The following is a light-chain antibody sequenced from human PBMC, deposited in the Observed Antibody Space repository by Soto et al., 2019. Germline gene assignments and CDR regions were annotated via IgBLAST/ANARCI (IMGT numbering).Light chain of an antibody. CDR1: GSNIGTNY. Sequence: QSVLTQPPSASGTPGQRVTISCSGSGSNIGTNYVYWFQQLPGTAPKVLIYRNNQRHSGVPDRFSGSKSGTSASLAISGLRSEDEADYCCAAWDDSLSGRVFGGGTQLTVL. V-gene: IGLV1-47*01. CDR3: AAWDDSLSGRV. CDR2: RNN. J-gene: IGLJ2*01.